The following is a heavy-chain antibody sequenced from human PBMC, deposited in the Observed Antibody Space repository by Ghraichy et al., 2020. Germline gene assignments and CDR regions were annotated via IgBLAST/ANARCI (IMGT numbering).Heavy chain of an antibody. Sequence: GESLNISCATSGFSFSGHSINWVRQAPGQGLEWISYISGTGRTIHYADSVKGRFTISRDTAKNSVSLQMNSLRADDTAIYYCARHNWNDDYFDSWGRGTLVTVSS. CDR3: ARHNWNDDYFDS. CDR1: GFSFSGHS. CDR2: ISGTGRTI. V-gene: IGHV3-48*01. J-gene: IGHJ4*02. D-gene: IGHD1-1*01.